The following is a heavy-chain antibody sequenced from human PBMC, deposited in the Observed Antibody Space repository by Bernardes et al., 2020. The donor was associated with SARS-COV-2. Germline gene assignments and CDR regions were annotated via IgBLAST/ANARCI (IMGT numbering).Heavy chain of an antibody. J-gene: IGHJ5*02. CDR2: INPNSGGT. V-gene: IGHV1-2*04. Sequence: AGRKGSCKASGYTFTGYYMHWVRQAPGQGLEWMGWINPNSGGTNYAQKFQGWVTMTRDTSISTAYMELSRLRSDDTAVYYCAREGYSSSWASKNWFDPWGQGTLVNVSS. CDR1: GYTFTGYY. D-gene: IGHD6-13*01. CDR3: AREGYSSSWASKNWFDP.